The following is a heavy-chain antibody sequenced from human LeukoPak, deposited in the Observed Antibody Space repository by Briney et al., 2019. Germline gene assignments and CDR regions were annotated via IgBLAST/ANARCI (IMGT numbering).Heavy chain of an antibody. J-gene: IGHJ4*02. CDR2: IYHSGST. V-gene: IGHV4-30-2*01. Sequence: PSETLSLTCAVSGGSISSGGYSWTWIRQPPGKGLEWIGYIYHSGSTYYNPSLKSRVTISVDRSKNQFSLKLSSVTAADTAVYYCARGGYDFWSGYYEFDYWGQGTLVTVSS. CDR3: ARGGYDFWSGYYEFDY. CDR1: GGSISSGGYS. D-gene: IGHD3-3*01.